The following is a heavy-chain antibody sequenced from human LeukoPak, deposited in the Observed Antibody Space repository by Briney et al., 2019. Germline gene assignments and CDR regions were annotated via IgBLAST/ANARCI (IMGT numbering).Heavy chain of an antibody. J-gene: IGHJ5*02. CDR3: ARDLWDDYSNYGPTNWFDP. CDR1: GYTFTSYG. V-gene: IGHV1-18*01. D-gene: IGHD4-11*01. CDR2: ISAYNGNT. Sequence: ASVKVSCKASGYTFTSYGISWVRQAPGQGLEWMGWISAYNGNTNYAQKLQGRVTMTTDTFTSTAYMELRSLRSDDTAVYYCARDLWDDYSNYGPTNWFDPWGQGTLVTVSS.